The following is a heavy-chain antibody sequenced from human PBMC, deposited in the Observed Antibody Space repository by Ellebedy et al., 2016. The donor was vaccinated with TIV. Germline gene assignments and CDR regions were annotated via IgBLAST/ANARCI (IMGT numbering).Heavy chain of an antibody. CDR3: ARTFTERLGGLATHWVLDY. V-gene: IGHV4-59*01. Sequence: SETLSLTCTVSGVSISTYYWSWIRQPPGKGLEWIGYVSYSGTTNYNPSLKSRVTISVDTSNNRFSLKLNPVTAADTAVYYCARTFTERLGGLATHWVLDYWGQGTLVTASS. D-gene: IGHD5-12*01. CDR1: GVSISTYY. J-gene: IGHJ4*02. CDR2: VSYSGTT.